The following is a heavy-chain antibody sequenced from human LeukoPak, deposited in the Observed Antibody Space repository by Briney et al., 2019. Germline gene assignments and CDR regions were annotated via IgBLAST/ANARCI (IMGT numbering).Heavy chain of an antibody. CDR1: GGSFSGYY. D-gene: IGHD2-15*01. Sequence: PSETLSLTCAVYGGSFSGYYWSWIRQPPGKGLEWLGEINHSGSTNYNPSLKSRVAISVDTSKNQFSLKLSSVTAADTAVYSCARGSVVVAANNWFDPWGQGTLVTVSS. V-gene: IGHV4-34*01. CDR2: INHSGST. CDR3: ARGSVVVAANNWFDP. J-gene: IGHJ5*02.